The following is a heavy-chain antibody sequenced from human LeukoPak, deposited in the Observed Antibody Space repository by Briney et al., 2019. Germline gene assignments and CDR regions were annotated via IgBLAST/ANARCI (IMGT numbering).Heavy chain of an antibody. CDR3: AVVDTTMVTFDY. J-gene: IGHJ4*02. CDR2: INPNSCGT. CDR1: GYTFTGYY. V-gene: IGHV1-2*06. Sequence: VASVKVSCKASGYTFTGYYMHWVRQAPGQGLEWMGRINPNSCGTNYAQKFQGRVTMARDTSISTAYMELSRLRSDDTAVYYCAVVDTTMVTFDYWGQGTLVTVSS. D-gene: IGHD5-18*01.